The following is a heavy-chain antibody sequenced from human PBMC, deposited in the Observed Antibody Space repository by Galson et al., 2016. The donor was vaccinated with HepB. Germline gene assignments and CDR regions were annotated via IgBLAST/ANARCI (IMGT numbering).Heavy chain of an antibody. CDR3: ARVGPEDYDSSGLDY. Sequence: SLRLSCAASGFTFSSYGMHWVRQAPGKGLEWLAVIWYDGSKKYHADSVKGRFTISRDNSKNTLYLEMNNLRDEDTAVYYWARVGPEDYDSSGLDYWGQGTLVTVSS. D-gene: IGHD3-22*01. J-gene: IGHJ4*02. CDR2: IWYDGSKK. V-gene: IGHV3-33*01. CDR1: GFTFSSYG.